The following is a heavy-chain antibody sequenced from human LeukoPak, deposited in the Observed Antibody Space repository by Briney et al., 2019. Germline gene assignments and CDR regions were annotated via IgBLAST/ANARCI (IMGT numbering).Heavy chain of an antibody. CDR3: TTDLGLTMIRGVIVS. D-gene: IGHD3-10*01. J-gene: IGHJ5*01. CDR1: GFTFTSAW. Sequence: AGGSLRLSCAASGFTFTSAWMNWVRQAPGKGLAWVGRIKSKGDGETTDYAAPVKGRFTMSRDDSKATVYLQMNYLEAEDTAVYYCTTDLGLTMIRGVIVSWGQGALVTVSS. CDR2: IKSKGDGETT. V-gene: IGHV3-15*01.